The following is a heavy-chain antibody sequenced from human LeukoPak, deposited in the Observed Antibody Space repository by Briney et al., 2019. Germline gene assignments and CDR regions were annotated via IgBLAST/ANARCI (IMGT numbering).Heavy chain of an antibody. D-gene: IGHD3-22*01. CDR1: GGSISSYY. V-gene: IGHV4-59*01. Sequence: PSETLSLTCTVSGGSISSYYWSWIRQPPGKGLEWIGYTYYSESTNYNPSLKSRVTISVDTSKNQFSLKLSSVTAADTAFYYCARNPRGFGKYYFDYWGQGMLVTVSS. CDR2: TYYSEST. J-gene: IGHJ4*02. CDR3: ARNPRGFGKYYFDY.